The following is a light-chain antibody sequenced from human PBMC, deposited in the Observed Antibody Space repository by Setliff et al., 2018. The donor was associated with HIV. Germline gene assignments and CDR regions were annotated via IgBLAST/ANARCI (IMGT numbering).Light chain of an antibody. CDR3: CSYRTNITGV. V-gene: IGLV2-14*03. CDR1: SSDVGGYSY. CDR2: DVT. J-gene: IGLJ3*02. Sequence: QSALTQPASVSGSPGQSITISCSGASSDVGGYSYVSWYQQHPGKAPKLIIYDVTYRPSGVSNRFSGSKSGNTASLTISGLQAEDEADYYCCSYRTNITGVFGGGTKVTVL.